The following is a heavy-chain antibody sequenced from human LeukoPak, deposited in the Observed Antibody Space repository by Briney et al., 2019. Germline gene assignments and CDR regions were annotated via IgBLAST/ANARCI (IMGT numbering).Heavy chain of an antibody. J-gene: IGHJ4*02. CDR3: ASQGAYYSSSWYTY. D-gene: IGHD6-13*01. Sequence: GASVKVSCKASGGTFSSYAISWVRQAPGQGLEWMGRIIPIFGTANYAQKFQGRVTITADKSTSTAYMELGSLRSEDTAVYYCASQGAYYSSSWYTYWGQGTLVTVSS. CDR2: IIPIFGTA. CDR1: GGTFSSYA. V-gene: IGHV1-69*06.